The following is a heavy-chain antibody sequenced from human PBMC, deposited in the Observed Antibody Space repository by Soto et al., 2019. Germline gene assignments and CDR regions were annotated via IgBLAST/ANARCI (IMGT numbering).Heavy chain of an antibody. CDR2: IYSGGST. Sequence: PGGSLRLSCAASGFTVSSNYMSWVRQAPGKGLEWVSVIYSGGSTYYADSVKGRFTISRHNSKNTLYLQMNSLRAEDTAVYYCARVHYGDYSDAFDTWGQGTMVTVSS. CDR3: ARVHYGDYSDAFDT. J-gene: IGHJ3*02. V-gene: IGHV3-53*04. D-gene: IGHD4-17*01. CDR1: GFTVSSNY.